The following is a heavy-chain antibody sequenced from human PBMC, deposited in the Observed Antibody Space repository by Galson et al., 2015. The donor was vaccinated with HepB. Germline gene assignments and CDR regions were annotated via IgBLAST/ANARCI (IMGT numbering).Heavy chain of an antibody. CDR2: IYPGDSDT. J-gene: IGHJ4*02. Sequence: QSGAEVKKPGESLKISCKGSGYSFTSYWIGWVRQMPGKGLEWVGVIYPGDSDTRYSPSFQGQVTISADKSISTAYLQWSSLKASDTAMYYCTRTHSSAYTPLDFWGQGTLVTVSS. CDR1: GYSFTSYW. CDR3: TRTHSSAYTPLDF. D-gene: IGHD3-22*01. V-gene: IGHV5-51*03.